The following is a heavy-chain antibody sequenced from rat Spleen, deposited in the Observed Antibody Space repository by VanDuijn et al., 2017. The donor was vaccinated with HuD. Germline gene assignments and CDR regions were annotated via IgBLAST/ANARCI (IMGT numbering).Heavy chain of an antibody. Sequence: EVQLQESGPGLVKPSQSLSLTCSVTGYDITSNYWGWIRKFPGNKLEWMGYIDGTGSTNYSPSLESRISITRDTSKNQFFLQVNSVTTEDTATYYCARWNNYAAHWGQGTLVTVSS. CDR2: IDGTGST. CDR1: GYDITSNY. V-gene: IGHV3-3*01. J-gene: IGHJ3*01. CDR3: ARWNNYAAH. D-gene: IGHD1-10*01.